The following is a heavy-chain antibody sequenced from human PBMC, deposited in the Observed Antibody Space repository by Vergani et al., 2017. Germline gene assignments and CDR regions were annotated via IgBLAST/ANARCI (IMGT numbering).Heavy chain of an antibody. D-gene: IGHD4-17*01. CDR2: INTGNGNT. Sequence: QVQLVQSGAEVKKPGASVKVSCKASGYTFTSYAMHWVRQAPGQRLEWMGWINTGNGNTKYSQKFQGRVTITRDTSASTAYMERISLRSEDTAVYYCARDLPAYDYGDFGLDYWGQGTLVTVSS. CDR1: GYTFTSYA. J-gene: IGHJ4*02. CDR3: ARDLPAYDYGDFGLDY. V-gene: IGHV1-3*04.